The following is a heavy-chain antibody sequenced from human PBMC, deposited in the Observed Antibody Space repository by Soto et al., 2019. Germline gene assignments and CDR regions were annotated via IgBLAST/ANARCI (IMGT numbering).Heavy chain of an antibody. D-gene: IGHD3-10*01. Sequence: PGGSLRLSCAASGFTFSNAWMSWVRQAPGKGLEWVGRIKTKTDGGTTDYAAPVKGRFTISRDDSKNTLYLQMNSLKTEDTAVYYCTTAPYVLLWFGELSHSHFSDYWGQGTLVTVSS. CDR3: TTAPYVLLWFGELSHSHFSDY. CDR1: GFTFSNAW. J-gene: IGHJ4*02. CDR2: IKTKTDGGTT. V-gene: IGHV3-15*01.